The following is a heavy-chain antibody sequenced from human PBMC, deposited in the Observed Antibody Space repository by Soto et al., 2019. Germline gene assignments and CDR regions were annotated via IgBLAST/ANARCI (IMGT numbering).Heavy chain of an antibody. CDR2: IKEDGSEK. D-gene: IGHD1-20*01. J-gene: IGHJ4*02. CDR3: ASRPPDVRYFRVFDY. Sequence: PGGSLRLSCAGSGFTFSRQWMSWVRQAPGKGLEWVANIKEDGSEKDYVDSVKGRFTISRDNAKNSLFLQMNNLRVEDAAVYYCASRPPDVRYFRVFDYCGQGTVVTVSS. CDR1: GFTFSRQW. V-gene: IGHV3-7*03.